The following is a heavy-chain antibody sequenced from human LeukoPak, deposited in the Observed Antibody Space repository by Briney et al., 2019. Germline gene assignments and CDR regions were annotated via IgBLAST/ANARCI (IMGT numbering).Heavy chain of an antibody. CDR3: ARNNGMDV. V-gene: IGHV3-7*03. CDR2: VNRDGSET. Sequence: GGSLRLSCAASGFTFSSYSMNWVRQAPGRGPEWVANVNRDGSETYYLDSVKGRFTISKDNAKNSLYLQMNSLRAEDTALYHCARNNGMDVWGQGTTVIVSS. CDR1: GFTFSSYS. J-gene: IGHJ6*02.